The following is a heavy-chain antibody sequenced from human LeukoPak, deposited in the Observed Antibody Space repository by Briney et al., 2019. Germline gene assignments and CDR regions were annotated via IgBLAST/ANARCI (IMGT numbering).Heavy chain of an antibody. J-gene: IGHJ6*03. CDR2: TYYSGST. CDR3: ASVRRGFGESSKYYAYYYMGV. V-gene: IGHV4-30-2*03. Sequence: TSETLSLTCAVSGGSISSGANSWSWIRQPPGKGLEWIGYTYYSGSTYYNPSLKSRVTISLNTSKNQFSLELISVTAADTAVYYCASVRRGFGESSKYYAYYYMGVWGKGTTVTISS. D-gene: IGHD3-10*01. CDR1: GGSISSGANS.